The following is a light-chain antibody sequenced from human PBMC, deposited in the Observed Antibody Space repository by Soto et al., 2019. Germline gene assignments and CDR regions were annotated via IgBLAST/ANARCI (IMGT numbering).Light chain of an antibody. CDR2: DAS. Sequence: EIVMTQSPATLSLSPGETLSLSCRSSQSVRRYLAWYQHKPGQAPRLLIYDASNRATGIPDRFSGSGSGTDSTLTITRLEPEDFAVYYCQQYDSSPRTFGQGTKVDIK. J-gene: IGKJ1*01. V-gene: IGKV3-20*01. CDR1: QSVRRY. CDR3: QQYDSSPRT.